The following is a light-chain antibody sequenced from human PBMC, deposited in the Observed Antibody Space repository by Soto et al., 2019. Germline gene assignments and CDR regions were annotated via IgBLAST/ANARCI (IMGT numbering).Light chain of an antibody. J-gene: IGKJ1*01. Sequence: EIVLTQSQVTLSVSPGERATLSCRASQNISRSLAWYQQKPGQGPSLLIYGTSTRAGGVPARFSGGGSGTEFTLTISSLQPDDFATYYCQQYNSYSWTFGQGTKVDIK. CDR2: GTS. CDR1: QNISRS. CDR3: QQYNSYSWT. V-gene: IGKV3-15*01.